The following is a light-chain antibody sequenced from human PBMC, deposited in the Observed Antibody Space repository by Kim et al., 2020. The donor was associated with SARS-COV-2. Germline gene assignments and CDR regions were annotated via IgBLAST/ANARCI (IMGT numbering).Light chain of an antibody. CDR3: QQSYSTPPAPP. Sequence: DIQMTQSPSSLSASVGDRVTITCRASQSISSYLNWYQQKPGKAPKLLIYAASSLQSGVPSRFSGSGSGTDFTLTISSLQPEDFATYYCQQSYSTPPAPPFGQGTKLEI. CDR1: QSISSY. V-gene: IGKV1-39*01. CDR2: AAS. J-gene: IGKJ2*01.